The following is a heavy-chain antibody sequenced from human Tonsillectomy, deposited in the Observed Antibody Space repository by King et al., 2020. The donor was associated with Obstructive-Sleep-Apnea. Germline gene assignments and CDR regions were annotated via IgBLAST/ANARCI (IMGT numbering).Heavy chain of an antibody. J-gene: IGHJ4*02. CDR3: AKGPDYDSSGHAYFDY. CDR1: GFTFSSYG. D-gene: IGHD3-22*01. CDR2: ISHDGSNK. Sequence: VQLVESGGGVVQPGRSLRLSCAASGFTFSSYGMHWVRQAPGKGLEWVAIISHDGSNKYYADSVKGRFTISRDNSKNTLYVQMNSLRAEDMAVYYCAKGPDYDSSGHAYFDYWGQGTLVTVSS. V-gene: IGHV3-30*18.